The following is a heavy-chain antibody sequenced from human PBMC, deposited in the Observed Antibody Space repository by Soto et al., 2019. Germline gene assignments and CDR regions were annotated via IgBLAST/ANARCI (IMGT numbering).Heavy chain of an antibody. D-gene: IGHD2-21*02. V-gene: IGHV3-21*01. J-gene: IGHJ4*02. CDR3: ATTYCGGDCYSDY. CDR2: ISSSSSYI. Sequence: GGSLRLSCAASGFTFSSYSMNWVRQAPGKGLEWVSSISSSSSYIYYADSVKGRFTISRDNAKNSLYLQMNSLRAEDTAVYYCATTYCGGDCYSDYWGQGXLVTVSS. CDR1: GFTFSSYS.